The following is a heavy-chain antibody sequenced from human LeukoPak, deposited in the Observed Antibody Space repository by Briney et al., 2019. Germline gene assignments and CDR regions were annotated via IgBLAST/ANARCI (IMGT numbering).Heavy chain of an antibody. CDR3: AGGYSGCDRHAADFDY. J-gene: IGHJ4*02. V-gene: IGHV4-30-2*01. Sequence: PSETLSLTCAVSGGSISSGGYSWSWIRQPPGKGLEWIGYIYHSGSTYYNPSLKSRVTISVDRSKNQFSLKLSSVTAADTAVYYCAGGYSGCDRHAADFDYWGQGTLVTVSS. CDR2: IYHSGST. D-gene: IGHD5-12*01. CDR1: GGSISSGGYS.